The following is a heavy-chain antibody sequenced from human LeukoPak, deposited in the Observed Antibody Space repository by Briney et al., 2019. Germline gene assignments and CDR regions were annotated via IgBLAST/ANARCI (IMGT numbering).Heavy chain of an antibody. D-gene: IGHD6-13*01. V-gene: IGHV3-30*02. Sequence: GGSLRLSCAASGYTFISYGMHWVRQAPGKGLEWVTFIRYDGSNKYYADSVKGRFTISRDNSQNTFYLQMTSLRAEDTAVYYCAKDQEGGAGTGRFDYWGQGTLVTVSS. J-gene: IGHJ4*02. CDR1: GYTFISYG. CDR2: IRYDGSNK. CDR3: AKDQEGGAGTGRFDY.